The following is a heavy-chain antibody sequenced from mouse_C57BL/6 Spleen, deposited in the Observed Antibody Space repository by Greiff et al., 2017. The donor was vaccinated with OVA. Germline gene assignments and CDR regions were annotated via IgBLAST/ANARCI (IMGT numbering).Heavy chain of an antibody. CDR3: ASSSITTVVPYAMDY. Sequence: VQLQQSGPGLVQPSQSLSITCTVSGFSLTSYGVHWVRQSPGKGLEWLGVIWSGGSTDYNAAFISRLSISKDKSKSQVFFKMNSLQADDTAMYYCASSSITTVVPYAMDYWGQGTSVTVSS. CDR2: IWSGGST. V-gene: IGHV2-2*01. J-gene: IGHJ4*01. D-gene: IGHD1-1*01. CDR1: GFSLTSYG.